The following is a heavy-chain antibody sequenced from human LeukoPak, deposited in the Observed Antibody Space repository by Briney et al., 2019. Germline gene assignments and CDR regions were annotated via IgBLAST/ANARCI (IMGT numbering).Heavy chain of an antibody. CDR1: GGSISSSSYY. CDR3: ARVAYGSGSSPYFDY. D-gene: IGHD3-10*01. V-gene: IGHV4-39*01. CDR2: IYYSGST. J-gene: IGHJ4*02. Sequence: SETLSLTCTVSGGSISSSSYYWGWIRQPPGKGLEWIGSIYYSGSTYYNPSLKSRVTISVDTSKNQFSLKLSSVTAADTAVYYCARVAYGSGSSPYFDYWGQGTLVTVSS.